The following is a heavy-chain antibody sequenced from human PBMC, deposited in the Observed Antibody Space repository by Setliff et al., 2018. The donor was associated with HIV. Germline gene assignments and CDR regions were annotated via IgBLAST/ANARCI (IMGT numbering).Heavy chain of an antibody. J-gene: IGHJ4*02. CDR1: GFTFSSNA. V-gene: IGHV3-23*01. D-gene: IGHD4-4*01. CDR2: IGSTGDSAGT. Sequence: GALRLSCAASGFTFSSNAMAWVRQAPGKGLEWVSTIGSTGDSAGTYYAASVKGRFTISRDNSKNTVYLQMNSLRAEDTAVYYCAKDQGTTVTTWDHWGQGTLVTVSS. CDR3: AKDQGTTVTTWDH.